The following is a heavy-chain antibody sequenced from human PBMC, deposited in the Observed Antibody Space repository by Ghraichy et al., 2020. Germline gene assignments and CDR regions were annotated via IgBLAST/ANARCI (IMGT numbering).Heavy chain of an antibody. CDR1: GFTFSSYE. CDR2: ISISGNTI. Sequence: GGSLRLSCAASGFTFSSYEMNWVRQAPGMGLEWVSYISISGNTIYYADSVKGRFTISRDNAKNSLYLQMNSLRAEDTAVYYCARALHFGFWSGPPGGYWGLGTLVTVSS. J-gene: IGHJ4*02. V-gene: IGHV3-48*03. D-gene: IGHD3-3*01. CDR3: ARALHFGFWSGPPGGY.